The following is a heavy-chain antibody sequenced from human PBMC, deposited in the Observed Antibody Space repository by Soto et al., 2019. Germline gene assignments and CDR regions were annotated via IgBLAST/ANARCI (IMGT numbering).Heavy chain of an antibody. D-gene: IGHD6-6*01. CDR2: IFSNDEK. CDR3: ALAPYSTSSLGYFRY. J-gene: IGHJ1*01. V-gene: IGHV2-26*01. Sequence: QVTLKESGPVLVKPTETLTLTCSVSAFSLSSALMGVSWIRQPPGKALEWLAHIFSNDEKPYNTSLQSRLTISKHTSKSQVVLTVTNMNPVDTATYYCALAPYSTSSLGYFRYWGQGTLVTVSS. CDR1: AFSLSSALMG.